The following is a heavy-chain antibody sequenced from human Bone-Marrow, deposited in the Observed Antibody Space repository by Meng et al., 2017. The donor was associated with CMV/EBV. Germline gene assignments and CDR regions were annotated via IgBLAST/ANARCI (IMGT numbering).Heavy chain of an antibody. CDR2: IWYDGSNK. Sequence: LSLTCAASGFTFSSYGMHWVRQAPGKGLEWVAVIWYDGSNKYYADSVKGRFTISRDNSKNTLYLQMNSLRAEDTAVYYCAKDASCSSTSCSYYYYYGMDVWGQGPTVTVYS. D-gene: IGHD2-2*01. CDR1: GFTFSSYG. J-gene: IGHJ6*01. V-gene: IGHV3-33*06. CDR3: AKDASCSSTSCSYYYYYGMDV.